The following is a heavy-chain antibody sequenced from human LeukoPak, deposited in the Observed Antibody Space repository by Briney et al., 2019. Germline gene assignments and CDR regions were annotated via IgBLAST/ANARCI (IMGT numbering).Heavy chain of an antibody. J-gene: IGHJ6*02. Sequence: SVKVPCKASGGTFSSYAISWVRQAPGQGLEWMGRIIPILGIANYAQKFQGRATITADKSTSTAYMELSSLRSEDTAVYYCASLGEIAVAAPNVWGQGTTVTVSS. D-gene: IGHD6-19*01. CDR3: ASLGEIAVAAPNV. V-gene: IGHV1-69*04. CDR2: IIPILGIA. CDR1: GGTFSSYA.